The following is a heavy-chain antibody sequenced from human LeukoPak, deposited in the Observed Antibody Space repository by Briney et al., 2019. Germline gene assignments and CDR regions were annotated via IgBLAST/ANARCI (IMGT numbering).Heavy chain of an antibody. CDR1: EDSFTNYW. V-gene: IGHV5-51*01. CDR2: IYPGDSDT. CDR3: ARHGRSVAGVD. D-gene: IGHD6-19*01. Sequence: GESLKISCKGSEDSFTNYWIGWVRQMPGKGLECMGIIYPGDSDTRYSPSFQGQVTISADKSISTAYLQWSSLKASDTAMYYCARHGRSVAGVDWGQGTLVTVSS. J-gene: IGHJ4*02.